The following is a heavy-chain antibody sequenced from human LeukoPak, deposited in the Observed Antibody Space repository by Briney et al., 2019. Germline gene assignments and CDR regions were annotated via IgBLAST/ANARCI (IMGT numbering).Heavy chain of an antibody. CDR3: APLVVDTSLVLDGFDI. V-gene: IGHV3-23*01. D-gene: IGHD5-18*01. Sequence: GGSVRLSCEASGFTLSSHGIDWDRQAPGKGLEWVSGIVASGTRTHYADSVKGRLTISRDNSKKTVYLQMNSLRAEDTAVYYCAPLVVDTSLVLDGFDIWGQGALVTVS. CDR2: IVASGTRT. J-gene: IGHJ3*02. CDR1: GFTLSSHG.